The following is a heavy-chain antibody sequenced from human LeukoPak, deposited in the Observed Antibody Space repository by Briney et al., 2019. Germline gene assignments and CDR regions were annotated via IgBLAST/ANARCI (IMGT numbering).Heavy chain of an antibody. CDR3: ARDGHSSSWYRPPNDGLDY. J-gene: IGHJ4*02. CDR2: IKQDGSEK. V-gene: IGHV3-7*01. Sequence: GGSLRLSCAASGFTFSSYWMSWVRQAPGKGLEWVANIKQDGSEKYYVDSVKGRFTISRDNAKNSLYLQMDSLRAEDTAVYYCARDGHSSSWYRPPNDGLDYWGQGTLVTVSS. D-gene: IGHD6-13*01. CDR1: GFTFSSYW.